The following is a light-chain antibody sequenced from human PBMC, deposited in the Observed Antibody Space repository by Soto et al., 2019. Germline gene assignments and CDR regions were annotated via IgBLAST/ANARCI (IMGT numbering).Light chain of an antibody. J-gene: IGLJ2*01. V-gene: IGLV2-14*02. CDR1: SSDVGGSGL. CDR3: SLYTSSSYVV. Sequence: QSVLTQPASVSGSPAQSITISCTGSSSDVGGSGLVSWYQFHPGKAPKLLIFEGFKRPSGVPDRFSGSKSGNTASLTISGLQAEDEADYYCSLYTSSSYVVFGGGTKLTVL. CDR2: EGF.